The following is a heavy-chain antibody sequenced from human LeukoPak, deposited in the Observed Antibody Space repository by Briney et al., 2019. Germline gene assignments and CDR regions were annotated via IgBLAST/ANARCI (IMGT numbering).Heavy chain of an antibody. D-gene: IGHD4-17*01. V-gene: IGHV3-7*04. Sequence: GGSLRLSCVASGFTFSSYAMSWVRQAPGKGLEWVANIKQDGSEKYYVDSVKGRFTISRDHAKNSLYLQMNSLRAEDTAVYYCARPRDYGDYGFYYYYGMDVWGQGTTVTVSS. CDR2: IKQDGSEK. J-gene: IGHJ6*02. CDR3: ARPRDYGDYGFYYYYGMDV. CDR1: GFTFSSYA.